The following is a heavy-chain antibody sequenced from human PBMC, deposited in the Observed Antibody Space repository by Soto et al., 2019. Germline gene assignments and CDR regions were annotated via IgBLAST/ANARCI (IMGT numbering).Heavy chain of an antibody. Sequence: ASVKVSCKASGYTFTGYYMHWARQAPGQGLEWMGWINPNSGGTNYAQKFQGWVTMTRDTSISTAYMELSRLRSDDTAVYYCAREKGTFMVRAHSYFDYWGQGTLVTVSS. J-gene: IGHJ4*02. V-gene: IGHV1-2*04. D-gene: IGHD3-10*01. CDR1: GYTFTGYY. CDR2: INPNSGGT. CDR3: AREKGTFMVRAHSYFDY.